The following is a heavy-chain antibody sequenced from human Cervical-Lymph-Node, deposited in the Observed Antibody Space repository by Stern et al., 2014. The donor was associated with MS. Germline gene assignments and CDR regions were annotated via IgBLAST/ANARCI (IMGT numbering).Heavy chain of an antibody. J-gene: IGHJ4*02. Sequence: VQLVESGAEVKKPGASVKVSCKASGYTFTSYYMHWVRQAPGQGLEWMGIINPSDGSTSYAQRFQGRVTMTRDTSTSTVYMELTSLSSEDTAVYYCAGGHTFDYWGQGTLVTVSS. CDR1: GYTFTSYY. V-gene: IGHV1-46*01. CDR3: AGGHTFDY. CDR2: INPSDGST.